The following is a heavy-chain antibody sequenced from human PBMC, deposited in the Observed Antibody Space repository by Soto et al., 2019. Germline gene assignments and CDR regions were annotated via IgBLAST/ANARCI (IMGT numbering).Heavy chain of an antibody. Sequence: PSETLSLTCTVSGGSVSSGSYYWSWIRQPPGKGLEWIGYIYYSGSTNYNPSLKSRVTISVDTSKNQFSLKLSSVTAADTAVYYCARDSRAGGWPTLDDAFDIWGQGTMVTVSS. CDR2: IYYSGST. CDR3: ARDSRAGGWPTLDDAFDI. D-gene: IGHD6-19*01. CDR1: GGSVSSGSYY. J-gene: IGHJ3*02. V-gene: IGHV4-61*01.